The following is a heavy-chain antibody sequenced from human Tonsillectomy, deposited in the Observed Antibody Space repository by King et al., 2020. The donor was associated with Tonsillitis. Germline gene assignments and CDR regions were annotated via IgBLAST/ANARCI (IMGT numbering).Heavy chain of an antibody. Sequence: VQLQESGPGLVKPSQTLSLTCTVSGGSISSGDYYWSWIRQPPGKGLEWIGYIYYSGSTYYNPSLKSRVTISVDTSKNQFSLKLSSVTAAGTAVYYCAREFLDYDILTGYFDYWGQGTLVTVSS. D-gene: IGHD3-9*01. CDR1: GGSISSGDYY. CDR3: AREFLDYDILTGYFDY. CDR2: IYYSGST. J-gene: IGHJ4*02. V-gene: IGHV4-30-4*01.